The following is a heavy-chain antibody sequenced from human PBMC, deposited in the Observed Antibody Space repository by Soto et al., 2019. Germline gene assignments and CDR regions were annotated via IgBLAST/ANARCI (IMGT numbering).Heavy chain of an antibody. V-gene: IGHV1-69*12. CDR2: IIPIFGTP. Sequence: QVQLVQSGAEVKKPGSSVKVSCKASGGTFSSYAISWVRQAPGQGFGWMGGIIPIFGTPNYAQKFQGRVTITADESTSTAYMELSSLRSEDTAVYYCARRDGYPYYSDYWGQGTLVTVSS. CDR3: ARRDGYPYYSDY. CDR1: GGTFSSYA. J-gene: IGHJ4*02. D-gene: IGHD5-12*01.